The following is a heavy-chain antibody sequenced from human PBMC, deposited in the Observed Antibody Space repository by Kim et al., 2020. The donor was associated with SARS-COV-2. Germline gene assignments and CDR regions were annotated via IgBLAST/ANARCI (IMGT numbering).Heavy chain of an antibody. J-gene: IGHJ6*02. CDR2: IYTSGST. V-gene: IGHV4-61*02. CDR3: AREGAGTSQYYYYYYGMDV. D-gene: IGHD6-19*01. CDR1: GGSISSGSYY. Sequence: SETLSLTCTVSGGSISSGSYYWSWIRQPAGKGLEWIGRIYTSGSTNYNPSLKSRVTISVDTSKNQFSLKLSSVTAADTAVYYCAREGAGTSQYYYYYYGMDVWGQGTTVTVSS.